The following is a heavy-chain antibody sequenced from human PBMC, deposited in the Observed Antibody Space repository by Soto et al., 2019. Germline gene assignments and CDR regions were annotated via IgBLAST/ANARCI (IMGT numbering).Heavy chain of an antibody. V-gene: IGHV1-8*01. CDR3: ARAAPSGYVVDI. Sequence: QVQLVQSGAEVKRPGASVKVSCKASGYTLSSYDINWVRQATGQGLERMGWMNPSNGDTGSAQKFQGRLTMTSKTFISTAYMELTSLRSDDTAVYYCARAAPSGYVVDIWGQGTLVPVSS. CDR1: GYTLSSYD. D-gene: IGHD3-22*01. CDR2: MNPSNGDT. J-gene: IGHJ4*02.